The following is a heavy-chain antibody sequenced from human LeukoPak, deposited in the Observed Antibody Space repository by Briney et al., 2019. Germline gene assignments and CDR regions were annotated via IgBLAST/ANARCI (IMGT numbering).Heavy chain of an antibody. CDR2: ISSSSSYI. Sequence: GGSLRLSCAASGFTFSSYSMNWVRQAPGKGLEWFSSISSSSSYIYYADSVKGRFTISRDNAKNSLYLQMNSLRAEDTAVYYCARDRYGSGSYYPARVDYWGQGTLVTVSS. CDR3: ARDRYGSGSYYPARVDY. D-gene: IGHD3-10*01. V-gene: IGHV3-21*01. J-gene: IGHJ4*02. CDR1: GFTFSSYS.